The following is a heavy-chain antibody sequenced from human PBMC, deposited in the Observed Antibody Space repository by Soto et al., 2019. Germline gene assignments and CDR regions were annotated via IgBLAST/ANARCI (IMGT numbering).Heavy chain of an antibody. Sequence: ASVKVSCKASEGTFSSYAISWVRQAPGQGLEWMGGIIPIFGTANYAQKFQGRVTITADESTSTAYMELSSLRSEDTAVYYCARSGNTAMVNIHYYYYGMDVWGQGTTVTVSS. CDR3: ARSGNTAMVNIHYYYYGMDV. CDR2: IIPIFGTA. D-gene: IGHD5-18*01. J-gene: IGHJ6*02. V-gene: IGHV1-69*13. CDR1: EGTFSSYA.